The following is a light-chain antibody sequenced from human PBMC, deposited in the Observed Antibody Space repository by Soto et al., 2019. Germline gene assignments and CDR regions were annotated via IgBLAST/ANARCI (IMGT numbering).Light chain of an antibody. CDR2: AAS. CDR1: QGISSS. V-gene: IGKV1-27*01. J-gene: IGKJ3*01. CDR3: QEYYCPPFT. Sequence: DIQMTQSPSSLSASVGDRVTITCRASQGISSSLAWYQHKPGKVPELLIYAASTLHSGVPSRFSGSGSETDFTLTISSLQPEDVATYYCQEYYCPPFTFGPGTKVPFK.